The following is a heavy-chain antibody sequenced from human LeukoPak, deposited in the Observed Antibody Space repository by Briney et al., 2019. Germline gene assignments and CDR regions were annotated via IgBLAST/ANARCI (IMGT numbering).Heavy chain of an antibody. CDR2: IYYSGST. CDR3: ARGIFSIWGGYYFDY. CDR1: GGSISSYY. Sequence: PSETLSLTCTVSGGSISSYYWSWIRQPPGKGLEWIGYIYYSGSTNYNPSLKSRVTISVDTSKNQFSLKLSSVTAADTAVYYCARGIFSIWGGYYFDYWGQGTLVNVSS. V-gene: IGHV4-59*01. J-gene: IGHJ4*02. D-gene: IGHD3-3*01.